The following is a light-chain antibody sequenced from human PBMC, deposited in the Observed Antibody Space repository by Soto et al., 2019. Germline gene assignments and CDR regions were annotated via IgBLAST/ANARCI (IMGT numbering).Light chain of an antibody. CDR2: GAS. V-gene: IGKV3-15*01. CDR1: QSVNSN. J-gene: IGKJ4*01. Sequence: DIAMTQSPATLSVSPGERATLSCRASQSVNSNLAWYQQKPGQAPRLLIYGASTRATGTPARFSGSGSGTEFTITISRLQSEDFAVYYHHQYNTWSLTFGGGTKVEIK. CDR3: HQYNTWSLT.